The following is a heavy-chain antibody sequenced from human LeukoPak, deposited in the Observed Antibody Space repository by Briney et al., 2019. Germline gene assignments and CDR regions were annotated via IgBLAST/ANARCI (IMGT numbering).Heavy chain of an antibody. V-gene: IGHV4-34*01. CDR2: INPSGGT. CDR3: ARSYNRVILLYY. CDR1: GGSFTGYY. J-gene: IGHJ4*02. Sequence: SETLSLICAVYGGSFTGYYWSWVRQPPGKGLELIGEINPSGGTNYNPSLKSRVTILVDTSNNQFSLMLTSVTAADTAVYYCARSYNRVILLYYWGQGTLVTVPS. D-gene: IGHD3-10*01.